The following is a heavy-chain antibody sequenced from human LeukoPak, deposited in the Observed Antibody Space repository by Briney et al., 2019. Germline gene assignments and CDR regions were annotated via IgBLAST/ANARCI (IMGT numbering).Heavy chain of an antibody. CDR1: GYTFTSYA. J-gene: IGHJ4*02. CDR3: ARPYYYDSSNYAAGFDY. V-gene: IGHV7-4-1*02. Sequence: APVKVSCKASGYTFTSYAMNWVRQAPGQGLEWMGWINTNTGNPTYAQGFTGRFVFSLDTSVSTAYLQISSLKAEDTAVYFCARPYYYDSSNYAAGFDYWGQGTLVTVSS. CDR2: INTNTGNP. D-gene: IGHD3-22*01.